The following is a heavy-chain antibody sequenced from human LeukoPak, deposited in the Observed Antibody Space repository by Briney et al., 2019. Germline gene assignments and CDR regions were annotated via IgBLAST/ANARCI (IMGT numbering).Heavy chain of an antibody. J-gene: IGHJ4*02. CDR2: IYYSGST. D-gene: IGHD3-10*01. CDR1: GGSISSYY. Sequence: PSETLSLTCTVSGGSISSYYWSWIRQPPGKGLEWIGSIYYSGSTYYNPSLKSRVTISVDTSKNQFSLKLSSVTASDTAVYYCARVVSMVRGVIITYYFDYWGQGTLVTVSS. CDR3: ARVVSMVRGVIITYYFDY. V-gene: IGHV4-59*08.